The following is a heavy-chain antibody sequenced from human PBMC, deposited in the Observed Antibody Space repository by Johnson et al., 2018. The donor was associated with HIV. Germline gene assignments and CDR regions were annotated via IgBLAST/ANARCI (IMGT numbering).Heavy chain of an antibody. V-gene: IGHV3-30*03. CDR2: ISYDGSNK. J-gene: IGHJ3*02. Sequence: QVQLVESGGGLVKPGGSLRLSCAASGFTFSNAWMSWVRQAPGKGLEWVAAISYDGSNKYYADSVKGRFTISRDNSKTTLYLQMNSLRAGDTAVYFCARGKDMAGTGAFDIWGQGTMVTVSS. D-gene: IGHD6-19*01. CDR1: GFTFSNAW. CDR3: ARGKDMAGTGAFDI.